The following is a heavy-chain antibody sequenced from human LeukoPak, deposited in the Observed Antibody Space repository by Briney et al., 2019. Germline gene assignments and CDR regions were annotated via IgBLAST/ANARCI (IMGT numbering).Heavy chain of an antibody. V-gene: IGHV3-7*05. CDR3: ARDNGYYDFWSGYDRYFDY. D-gene: IGHD3-3*01. J-gene: IGHJ4*02. Sequence: GGSMRLSCAASGFTFSSYWMSWVRQAQRKWMEWVANIKKDGSEKYYVDSVKGGFTISRDNAKNSLYLQMNSLRAEDTAVYYCARDNGYYDFWSGYDRYFDYCGQGTLVTVSS. CDR2: IKKDGSEK. CDR1: GFTFSSYW.